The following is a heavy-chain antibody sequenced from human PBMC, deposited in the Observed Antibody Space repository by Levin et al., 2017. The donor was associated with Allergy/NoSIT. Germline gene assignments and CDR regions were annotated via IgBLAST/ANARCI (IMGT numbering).Heavy chain of an antibody. CDR1: GFTFSSYA. Sequence: GGSLRLSCAASGFTFSSYAMSWVRQAPGKGLEWVSAIRDSGGSTYYADSVKGRFTISRDNSKNTLYLQMNSLRAEDTAVYYCATRPPARVTPAYWYFDRWGRGTLVTVSS. D-gene: IGHD4-17*01. V-gene: IGHV3-23*01. CDR2: IRDSGGST. J-gene: IGHJ2*01. CDR3: ATRPPARVTPAYWYFDR.